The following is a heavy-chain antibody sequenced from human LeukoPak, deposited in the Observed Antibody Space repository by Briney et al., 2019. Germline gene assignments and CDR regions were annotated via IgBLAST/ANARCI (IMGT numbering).Heavy chain of an antibody. J-gene: IGHJ2*01. D-gene: IGHD1-14*01. CDR3: ARDAWPRTSNWYFDL. V-gene: IGHV4-34*01. CDR1: GGSFSGYY. CDR2: INQSGST. Sequence: SETLSLTCAVYGGSFSGYYWRSWIRQPPGKGLEWIGEINQSGSTYYNPSLKSRVTISVDTSKNQFSLKLSSVTAADTAVYYCARDAWPRTSNWYFDLWGRGTLVTVSS.